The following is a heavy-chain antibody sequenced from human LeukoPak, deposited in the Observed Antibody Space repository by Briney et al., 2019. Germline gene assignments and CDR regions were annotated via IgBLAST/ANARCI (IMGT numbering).Heavy chain of an antibody. Sequence: GGSLRLSCAASGFTFSSYTMNWVRQAPGKGLEWVSIISSGSSYIHYADSVKGRFTISRDNAKNSLYLQMNSLRAEDTAVYYCARQKYLRGLDVEYFDYWGQGTLVTVSS. CDR2: ISSGSSYI. J-gene: IGHJ4*02. V-gene: IGHV3-21*01. CDR1: GFTFSSYT. CDR3: ARQKYLRGLDVEYFDY. D-gene: IGHD5/OR15-5a*01.